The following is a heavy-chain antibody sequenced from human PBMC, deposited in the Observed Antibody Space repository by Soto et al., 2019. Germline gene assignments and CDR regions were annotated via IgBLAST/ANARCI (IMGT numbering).Heavy chain of an antibody. CDR2: ISYDGSNK. D-gene: IGHD3-3*01. Sequence: PGGSLRLSCAASGFTFSSYAMHWVRQAPGKGLEWVAVISYDGSNKYYADSVKGRFTISRDNSKNTLYLQMNSLRAEDTAVYYCARAPWGGDFWSGYYYYYGMDVWGQGTTVTVSS. J-gene: IGHJ6*02. CDR3: ARAPWGGDFWSGYYYYYGMDV. V-gene: IGHV3-30-3*01. CDR1: GFTFSSYA.